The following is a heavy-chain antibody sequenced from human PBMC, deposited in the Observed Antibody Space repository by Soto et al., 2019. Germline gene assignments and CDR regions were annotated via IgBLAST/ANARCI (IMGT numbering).Heavy chain of an antibody. CDR3: ERGRRFHPLQIVVVVAATLGATRTHAWSEH. CDR2: INHSVST. V-gene: IGHV4-34*01. D-gene: IGHD2-15*01. Sequence: SETLSLTCAVYGGSFSGYYRSWIRQPPGKGLEWIGEINHSVSTNYNPSLKSRVTISVDTSKNQFSLKLSSVTAADTAVYYSERGRRFHPLQIVVVVAATLGATRTHAWSEHWGQGNMVTVSS. CDR1: GGSFSGYY. J-gene: IGHJ5*02.